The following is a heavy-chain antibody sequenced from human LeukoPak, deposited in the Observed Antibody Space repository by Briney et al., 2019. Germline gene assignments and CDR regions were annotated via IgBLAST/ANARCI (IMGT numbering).Heavy chain of an antibody. J-gene: IGHJ4*02. CDR2: INPNSGGT. CDR1: GYTFTGYY. V-gene: IGHV1-2*02. CDR3: ARDRPLDADDYYGFYYFDY. D-gene: IGHD3-10*01. Sequence: AAVKVTCTASGYTFTGYYMHWVRQAPGQGLEWMGWINPNSGGTNHAQKFQGRVTMTRDTSISTAYVELSRLRSDDTAVYYCARDRPLDADDYYGFYYFDYWGQGALV.